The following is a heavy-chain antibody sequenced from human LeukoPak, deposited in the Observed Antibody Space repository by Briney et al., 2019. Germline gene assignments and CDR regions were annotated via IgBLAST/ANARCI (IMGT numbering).Heavy chain of an antibody. D-gene: IGHD2/OR15-2a*01. CDR3: ARRLSNRVMGFDL. J-gene: IGHJ4*02. V-gene: IGHV5-51*01. CDR2: IYHGDSDT. CDR1: GYSFSNYW. Sequence: GESLKISCQGSGYSFSNYWIGWVRQMPGKGLEWMGIIYHGDSDTRSSPSFQGQVAMAVDRSISTAYLEWSSLKASDTAVYFCARRLSNRVMGFDLWGQGTLVTVSS.